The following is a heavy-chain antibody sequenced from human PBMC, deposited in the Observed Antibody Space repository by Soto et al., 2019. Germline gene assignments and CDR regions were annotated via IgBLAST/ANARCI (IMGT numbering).Heavy chain of an antibody. CDR1: GFTFSSYG. V-gene: IGHV3-30*18. Sequence: LRLSCAASGFTFSSYGMHWVRQAPGKGLEWVAVISYDGSNKYYADSVKGRFTISRDNSKNTLYLQMNSLRAEDTAVYYCAKARGAVAGNGMDVWGQGTTVTVSS. D-gene: IGHD6-19*01. CDR2: ISYDGSNK. CDR3: AKARGAVAGNGMDV. J-gene: IGHJ6*02.